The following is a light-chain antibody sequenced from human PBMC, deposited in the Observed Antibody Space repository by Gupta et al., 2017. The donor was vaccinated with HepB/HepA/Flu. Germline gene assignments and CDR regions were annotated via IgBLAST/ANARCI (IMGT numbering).Light chain of an antibody. J-gene: IGKJ4*01. Sequence: EIVMTQSPATLSVSPGERATLSCRASQSVSSNLAWYQQKPGQAPRLLIYGASTRATGIPARFSGSGSGTEFTLTISSLQPEDFAVYYCQQYNNWLALTFGGGTKVEIK. CDR1: QSVSSN. CDR2: GAS. CDR3: QQYNNWLALT. V-gene: IGKV3-15*01.